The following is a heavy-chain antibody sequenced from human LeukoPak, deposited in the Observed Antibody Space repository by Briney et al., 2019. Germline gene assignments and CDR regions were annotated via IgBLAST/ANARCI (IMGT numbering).Heavy chain of an antibody. CDR1: GGSISSGGYY. D-gene: IGHD3-22*01. Sequence: SETLSLTCTVSGGSISSGGYYWSWIRQPPGKGLEWIGYIYHSGSTYYNPSLKSRVTISVDTSKNQFSLKLSSVTAADTAVYYCARRGDRSGNWFDPWGQGTLVTASS. CDR2: IYHSGST. V-gene: IGHV4-30-2*01. J-gene: IGHJ5*02. CDR3: ARRGDRSGNWFDP.